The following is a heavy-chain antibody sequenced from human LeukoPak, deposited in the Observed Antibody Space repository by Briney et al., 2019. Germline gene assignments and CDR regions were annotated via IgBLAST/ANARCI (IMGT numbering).Heavy chain of an antibody. D-gene: IGHD5-18*01. J-gene: IGHJ4*02. Sequence: PGGSLRLSCAASGFTFSSYGMHWVRQAPGKGLEWVAVIWYDGSNKYYADSVKGRFTISRDNSKNTLYLQMNSLRAEDTAVYYCARDVGSYGSMNYFDYWGQGTLVTVSS. CDR3: ARDVGSYGSMNYFDY. V-gene: IGHV3-33*01. CDR2: IWYDGSNK. CDR1: GFTFSSYG.